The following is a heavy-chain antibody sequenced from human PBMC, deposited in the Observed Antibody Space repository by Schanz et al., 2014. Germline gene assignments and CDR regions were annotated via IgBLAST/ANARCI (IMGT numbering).Heavy chain of an antibody. CDR3: ARVKYCTITRCYRTETEGIYYMDV. J-gene: IGHJ4*02. V-gene: IGHV3-74*01. Sequence: EVQLVQSGGGLVQPGGSLRLSCAASGFTFSSHWMHWVRQDPGKGLVWVARINSVGSNTDYADSVTGRFTISRDNAKNTLFLQMNSLRAEDTAVYYCARVKYCTITRCYRTETEGIYYMDVWGQGTLVTVSP. CDR1: GFTFSSHW. CDR2: INSVGSNT. D-gene: IGHD2-2*01.